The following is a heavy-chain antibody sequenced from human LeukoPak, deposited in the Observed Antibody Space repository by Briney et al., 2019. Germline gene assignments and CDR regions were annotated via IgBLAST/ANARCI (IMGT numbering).Heavy chain of an antibody. Sequence: SETLSLTCAVSGGSISSNNWWRWVRQPPGKGLEWIGEIFHSGSTNYNPSLKSRVTISVDKSKNQFSLKLSSVTAADTAVYYCARGLYDSSGYYSPPGDYFDYWGQGTLVTVSS. D-gene: IGHD3-22*01. CDR1: GGSISSNNW. V-gene: IGHV4-4*02. J-gene: IGHJ4*02. CDR3: ARGLYDSSGYYSPPGDYFDY. CDR2: IFHSGST.